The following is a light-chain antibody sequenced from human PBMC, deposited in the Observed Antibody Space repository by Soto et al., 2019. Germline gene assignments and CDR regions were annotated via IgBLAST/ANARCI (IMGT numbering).Light chain of an antibody. CDR3: CSYAGSSIVV. Sequence: QSALTQPASVSGSPGQSITISCTGTSSGVGSYNLVSWYQQHPGKAPKLRIYEGSERPSGVSNRFSGSKSGNTASLTISGLQAEDEADYYCCSYAGSSIVVFGGGTKVTVL. CDR2: EGS. V-gene: IGLV2-23*01. CDR1: SSGVGSYNL. J-gene: IGLJ2*01.